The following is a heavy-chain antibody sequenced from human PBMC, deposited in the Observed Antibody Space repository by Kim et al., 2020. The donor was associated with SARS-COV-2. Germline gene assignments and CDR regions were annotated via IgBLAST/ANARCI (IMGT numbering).Heavy chain of an antibody. CDR2: GKT. J-gene: IGHJ4*02. CDR3: AGVWTLVDY. V-gene: IGHV1-18*01. Sequence: GKTTPAQSLQGRVTMTTDTSTSAAYMELRSLRSDDTAVYYCAGVWTLVDYWGQGTLVTVSS. D-gene: IGHD1-1*01.